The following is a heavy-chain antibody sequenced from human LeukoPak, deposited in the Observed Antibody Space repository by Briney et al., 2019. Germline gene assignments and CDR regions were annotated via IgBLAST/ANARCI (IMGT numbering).Heavy chain of an antibody. CDR1: GYSFTSYW. CDR2: INPNSGGT. J-gene: IGHJ4*02. V-gene: IGHV1-2*02. D-gene: IGHD4-4*01. CDR3: AGFPIGRTTVYYFDY. Sequence: GESLKISCKGSGYSFTSYWIGWVRQMPGKGLEWMGWINPNSGGTNYAQKFQGRVTMTRDTSISTAYMELSRLRSDDTAVYYCAGFPIGRTTVYYFDYWGQGTLVTVSS.